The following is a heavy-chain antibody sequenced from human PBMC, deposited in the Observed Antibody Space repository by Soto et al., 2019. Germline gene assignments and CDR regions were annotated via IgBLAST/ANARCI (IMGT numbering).Heavy chain of an antibody. CDR1: GFTFGDYA. J-gene: IGHJ6*03. Sequence: GGSLRLSCTASGFTFGDYAMSWFRQAPGKGLEWVGFIRSKAYGGTTEYAASVKGRFTISRDYSKSIAYLQMNSLKTEDTAVYYCTRDGIVVGYYYCYYMDVWGKGTTVTVSS. D-gene: IGHD2-2*01. CDR2: IRSKAYGGTT. CDR3: TRDGIVVGYYYCYYMDV. V-gene: IGHV3-49*03.